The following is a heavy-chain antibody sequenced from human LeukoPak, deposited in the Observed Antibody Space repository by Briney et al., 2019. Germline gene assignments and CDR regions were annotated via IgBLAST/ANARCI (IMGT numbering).Heavy chain of an antibody. Sequence: PGGSLRLSCAASGFTFSSYGMHWVRQAPGKGLEWVVVIWYEGSNKYYADSVKGRFTISRDNSKNMLYLQMNSLRAEDTAVYYCAKAEPENWGQGTLVIVSS. CDR3: AKAEPEN. J-gene: IGHJ4*02. CDR2: IWYEGSNK. V-gene: IGHV3-33*06. CDR1: GFTFSSYG.